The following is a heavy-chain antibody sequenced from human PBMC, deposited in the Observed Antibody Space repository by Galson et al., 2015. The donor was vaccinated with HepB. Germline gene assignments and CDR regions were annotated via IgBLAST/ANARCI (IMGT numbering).Heavy chain of an antibody. Sequence: SLRLSCAASGFTFSSYNMNWLRQAPGKGLEWVSYISTSSNTIYYADSVKGRFTISRDNAKNSLYLQINSLRAEDTAVYYCARTYSSGWSDYWGQGTLVTVSS. J-gene: IGHJ4*02. CDR2: ISTSSNTI. D-gene: IGHD6-19*01. CDR3: ARTYSSGWSDY. CDR1: GFTFSSYN. V-gene: IGHV3-48*04.